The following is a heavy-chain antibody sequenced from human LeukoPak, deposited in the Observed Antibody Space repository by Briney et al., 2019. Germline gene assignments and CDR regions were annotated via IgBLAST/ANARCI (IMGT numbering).Heavy chain of an antibody. D-gene: IGHD2/OR15-2a*01. CDR1: GGSLNNHY. J-gene: IGHJ4*02. CDR2: ISHLWTT. V-gene: IGHV4-59*11. Sequence: SETLSLTCTVSGGSLNNHYWSWVRQPPGKALEWIGYISHLWTTRSHPSLQSRVTISVDTSKNQFSLKLGSVTAADTAIYYCARDTSYTSETCCNDYFDSWSQGTLVTVSS. CDR3: ARDTSYTSETCCNDYFDS.